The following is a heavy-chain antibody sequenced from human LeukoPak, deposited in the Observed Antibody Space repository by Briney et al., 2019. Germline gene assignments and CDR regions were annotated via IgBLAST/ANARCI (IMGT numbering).Heavy chain of an antibody. D-gene: IGHD2-2*01. CDR1: GFTFDDYA. J-gene: IGHJ4*02. CDR2: ISWNSGSI. V-gene: IGHV3-9*01. Sequence: GGSLRLSCAASGFTFDDYAMHWVRQAPWKGLEWVSGISWNSGSIGYADSVKGRFTISRDNAKNSLYLQMNSLRAEDTALYYCAKGGYCSSTSCPFDYWGQGTLVTVSS. CDR3: AKGGYCSSTSCPFDY.